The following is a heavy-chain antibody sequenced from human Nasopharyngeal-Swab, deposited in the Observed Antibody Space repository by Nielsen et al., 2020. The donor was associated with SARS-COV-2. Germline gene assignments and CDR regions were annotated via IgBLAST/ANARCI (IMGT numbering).Heavy chain of an antibody. Sequence: ASVKVSCKASGYTFTSYAMNWVRQAPGQGLEWMGWINTNTGNPTYAQGFTGRLVFSLDTSVSTAYLQISSLKAEDTAVYYCAGTYGSGIPYYYYYYMDVWGKGTTVTVSS. J-gene: IGHJ6*03. V-gene: IGHV7-4-1*02. D-gene: IGHD3-10*01. CDR2: INTNTGNP. CDR1: GYTFTSYA. CDR3: AGTYGSGIPYYYYYYMDV.